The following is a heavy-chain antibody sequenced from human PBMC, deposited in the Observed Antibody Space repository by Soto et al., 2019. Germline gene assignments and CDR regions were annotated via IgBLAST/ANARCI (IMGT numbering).Heavy chain of an antibody. CDR2: ISYDGSNK. D-gene: IGHD2-8*01. CDR3: AKDQGGVVLKS. V-gene: IGHV3-30*18. CDR1: GFTFSSYG. J-gene: IGHJ5*02. Sequence: QVQLVESGGGGVQPGRSLRLSCAASGFTFSSYGMHWVRQAPGKGLEWVAVISYDGSNKYYADSVKGRFTISRDNSKNTLYLQMNSLRAEDTAVYYCAKDQGGVVLKSWGQGTLVTVSS.